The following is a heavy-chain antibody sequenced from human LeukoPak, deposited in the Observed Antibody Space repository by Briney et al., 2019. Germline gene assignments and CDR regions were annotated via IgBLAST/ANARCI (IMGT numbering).Heavy chain of an antibody. CDR3: ARLGGYSTGWYIQY. Sequence: ASVKVSCKASGYNFTDYYIHWVRQAPGHGLEWMGIMNPSGDSTTYAEKFQGRVTVTRDTSTSTVYLELSSLKASDSAMYYCARLGGYSTGWYIQYWGQGTLVTVSS. CDR2: MNPSGDST. CDR1: GYNFTDYY. D-gene: IGHD6-19*01. V-gene: IGHV1-46*01. J-gene: IGHJ4*02.